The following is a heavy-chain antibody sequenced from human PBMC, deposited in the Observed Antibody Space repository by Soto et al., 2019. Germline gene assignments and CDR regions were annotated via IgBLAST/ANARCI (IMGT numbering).Heavy chain of an antibody. V-gene: IGHV5-51*01. J-gene: IGHJ5*02. CDR2: IYPDDSDT. CDR3: ACLKWLSPATWFDP. D-gene: IGHD3-3*01. Sequence: PGESLKISCKGSGYSFTNYWIGWVRQMPGKGLEWMGMIYPDDSDTKYSPSFQGQVTFSADKSINTAYLQWSSLKASDTAIYYCACLKWLSPATWFDPCDKGTLGTVSS. CDR1: GYSFTNYW.